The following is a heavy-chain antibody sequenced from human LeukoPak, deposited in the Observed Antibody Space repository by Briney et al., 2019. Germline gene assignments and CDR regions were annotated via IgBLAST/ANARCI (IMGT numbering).Heavy chain of an antibody. CDR3: ARRLVPGFLDY. V-gene: IGHV3-74*01. J-gene: IGHJ4*02. CDR1: GFTFSSSW. Sequence: PGGSLRLSCAASGFTFSSSWMYWVRQAPGKGLVWVSRINSDESITTYADSVKGRFTISRDNAKNTPYLQMNSLRAEDTAVYYCARRLVPGFLDYWGQGTPVTVSS. D-gene: IGHD4-11*01. CDR2: INSDESIT.